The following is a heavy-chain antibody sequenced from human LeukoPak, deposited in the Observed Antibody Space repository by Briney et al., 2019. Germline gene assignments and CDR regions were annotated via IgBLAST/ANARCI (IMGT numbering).Heavy chain of an antibody. V-gene: IGHV4-61*02. CDR1: GGSISSGSYY. D-gene: IGHD6-19*01. CDR2: IYTSGST. CDR3: AREYSGWYYMDV. J-gene: IGHJ6*03. Sequence: SQTLSLTCTVSGGSISSGSYYWSWIRQPAGKGLEWIGRIYTSGSTNYNPSLKSRVTISVDTSKNQFSLKLSSVTAADTAVYYCAREYSGWYYMDVWGKGTTVTVSS.